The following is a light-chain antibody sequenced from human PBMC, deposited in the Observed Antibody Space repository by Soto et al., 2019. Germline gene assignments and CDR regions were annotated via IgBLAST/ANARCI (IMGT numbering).Light chain of an antibody. CDR1: QSVTSNY. CDR3: QQYGSSPGT. CDR2: GAS. V-gene: IGKV3-20*01. Sequence: EIVFTQSPGTLSSSPGERATLSCRASQSVTSNYLAWYQQKPGQAPRLLIFGASIRATGLPDRFSGGGSGTDFTLTISRLEPEDFAVYYCQQYGSSPGTLGQGTKVDIK. J-gene: IGKJ1*01.